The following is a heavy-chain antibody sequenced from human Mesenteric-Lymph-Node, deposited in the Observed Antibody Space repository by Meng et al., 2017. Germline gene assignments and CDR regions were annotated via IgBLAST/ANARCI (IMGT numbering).Heavy chain of an antibody. CDR1: GGSISSSSYY. Sequence: GSLRLSCTVSGGSISSSSYYWGWIRQPPGKGLEWIGSIYYSGSTYYNPSLKSRVTISVDTSKNQFSLKLSSVTAADTAVYYCARAPYCGGDCYSGLGSGMDVWGQGTTVTVSS. D-gene: IGHD2-21*02. CDR2: IYYSGST. V-gene: IGHV4-39*07. J-gene: IGHJ6*02. CDR3: ARAPYCGGDCYSGLGSGMDV.